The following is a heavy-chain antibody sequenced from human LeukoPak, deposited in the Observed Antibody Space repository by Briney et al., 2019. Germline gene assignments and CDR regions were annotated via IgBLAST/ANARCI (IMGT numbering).Heavy chain of an antibody. Sequence: SETLSLTCTVSGGSISSYYWSWLRQPPGKGLEWIGYVYYSGSTNYNPCLKSRVTISVDTSKNQFSLKLSSVTAADTAVYYCAREVYSSSLQGIDYWGQGTLVTVSS. CDR1: GGSISSYY. D-gene: IGHD6-6*01. V-gene: IGHV4-59*01. J-gene: IGHJ4*02. CDR2: VYYSGST. CDR3: AREVYSSSLQGIDY.